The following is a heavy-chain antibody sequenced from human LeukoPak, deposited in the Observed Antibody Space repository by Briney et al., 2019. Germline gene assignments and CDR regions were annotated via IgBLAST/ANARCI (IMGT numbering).Heavy chain of an antibody. CDR2: ISGSGTST. Sequence: GGSLRLSCAASGFTFTNYAMSWVRQAPGKGLEWVSAISGSGTSTYYADSVKGRFTISRDNAKNSLYLQMNSLRAEDTAVYYCAVSTTGTTLYAFNIWGQGTMVTVSS. CDR1: GFTFTNYA. D-gene: IGHD1-1*01. J-gene: IGHJ3*02. CDR3: AVSTTGTTLYAFNI. V-gene: IGHV3-23*01.